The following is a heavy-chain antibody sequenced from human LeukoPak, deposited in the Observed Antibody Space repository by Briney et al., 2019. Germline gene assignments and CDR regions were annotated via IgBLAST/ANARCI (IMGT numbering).Heavy chain of an antibody. CDR1: GYTFTSYG. CDR3: ARDTGAVVPAADFDY. D-gene: IGHD2-2*01. J-gene: IGHJ4*02. Sequence: ASVKVSCKASGYTFTSYGISWVRQAPGQGLEWMGWISAYNGNTNYAQKLQGRVTMTTDTSTSTAYMELRSPRSDDTAVYYCARDTGAVVPAADFDYWGQGTLVTVSS. V-gene: IGHV1-18*01. CDR2: ISAYNGNT.